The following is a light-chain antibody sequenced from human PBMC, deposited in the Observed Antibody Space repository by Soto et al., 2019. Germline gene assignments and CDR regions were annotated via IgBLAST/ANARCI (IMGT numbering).Light chain of an antibody. J-gene: IGKJ2*01. CDR3: QQSYSTPV. V-gene: IGKV1-39*01. CDR2: AAS. Sequence: DIQMTQSPSSLSASVGDRVTITCRASQSISSYLNWYQQKPGKAPKLLIYAASSLQSGVPSRFSGSGSGTDFTITIRSLQPEDFATYYCQQSYSTPVFGQGTKLEIK. CDR1: QSISSY.